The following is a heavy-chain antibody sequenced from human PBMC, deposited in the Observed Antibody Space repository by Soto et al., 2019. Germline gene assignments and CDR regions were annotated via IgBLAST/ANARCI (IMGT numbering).Heavy chain of an antibody. CDR3: VRYRSRDYYYGMDV. D-gene: IGHD1-26*01. CDR2: IYPGDSDR. V-gene: IGHV5-51*01. CDR1: GYTFDNYW. Sequence: GESLKISCKGSGYTFDNYWIGWVRQMPGKGLEWMAIIYPGDSDRRYSPSFQGQVTISADQSISTAYLQWSSLKASDTANYYCVRYRSRDYYYGMDVWGQGTTVTVSS. J-gene: IGHJ6*02.